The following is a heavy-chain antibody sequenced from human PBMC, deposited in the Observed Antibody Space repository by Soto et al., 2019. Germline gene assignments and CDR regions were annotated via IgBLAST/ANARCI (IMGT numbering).Heavy chain of an antibody. CDR2: ISAYNGNT. D-gene: IGHD3-22*01. V-gene: IGHV1-18*01. J-gene: IGHJ6*02. Sequence: ASVKVSCKASGYTFTSYGISWVRQAPGQGLEWMGWISAYNGNTNYAQKLQGRVTMTTDTSTRTAYMDMRSLRSDDTAVYYCARGGYYDSSGARNYHYYGMDVWGQGTTVTVSS. CDR1: GYTFTSYG. CDR3: ARGGYYDSSGARNYHYYGMDV.